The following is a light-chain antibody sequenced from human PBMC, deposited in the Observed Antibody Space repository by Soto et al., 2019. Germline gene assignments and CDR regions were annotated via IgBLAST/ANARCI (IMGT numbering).Light chain of an antibody. V-gene: IGLV2-14*03. CDR1: SSDVGGYNY. CDR2: DVS. J-gene: IGLJ2*01. CDR3: SSYTSSSTVV. Sequence: QSALTQPASVSGSPGQSITLSCTGTSSDVGGYNYVSWYQHHPGKAPKLMIYDVSNRPSGVSNRFSGSKSGNTASLTISGLQAEDEADYYCSSYTSSSTVVFGGGTKLTVL.